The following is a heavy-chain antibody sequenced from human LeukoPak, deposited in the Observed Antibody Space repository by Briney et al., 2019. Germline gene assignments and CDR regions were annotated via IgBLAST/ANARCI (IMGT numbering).Heavy chain of an antibody. Sequence: GGSLRLSCAASGFTFSSYGMHWVRQAPGKGLEWVALIWYEGNNKKYAASVKGRITISRDNSKNTLYLEMNSLRAEDTAVYYCARGWGSSIYASAFDIWGQGTMVTISS. CDR1: GFTFSSYG. CDR3: ARGWGSSIYASAFDI. D-gene: IGHD2-2*01. CDR2: IWYEGNNK. V-gene: IGHV3-33*01. J-gene: IGHJ3*02.